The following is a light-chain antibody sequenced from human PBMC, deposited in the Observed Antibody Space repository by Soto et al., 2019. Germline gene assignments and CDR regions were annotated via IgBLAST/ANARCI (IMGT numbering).Light chain of an antibody. Sequence: QSALTQPPSVSGSPGQSVAISCTGTSSDVGSYNRVSWYQQPPGAAPKLMIYEVSNRPPGVPDRFSGSKSGNTASLTISGLQAEDEADYYCNSYTGSSTYVFGTRTKLTVL. CDR2: EVS. CDR3: NSYTGSSTYV. CDR1: SSDVGSYNR. V-gene: IGLV2-18*02. J-gene: IGLJ1*01.